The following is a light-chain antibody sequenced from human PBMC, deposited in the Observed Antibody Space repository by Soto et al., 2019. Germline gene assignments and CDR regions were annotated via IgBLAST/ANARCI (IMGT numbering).Light chain of an antibody. V-gene: IGKV1-6*01. Sequence: IQMTQSPSSLSAIAGDRVTIACRASQDIGNDLGWYQQMPGKAPKLLIFAASTLQSGVSSRFSGSGSGTHFTLTIGNLQPEDAATYYCLHDHTYPWTFGQGTKVEAK. J-gene: IGKJ1*01. CDR2: AAS. CDR1: QDIGND. CDR3: LHDHTYPWT.